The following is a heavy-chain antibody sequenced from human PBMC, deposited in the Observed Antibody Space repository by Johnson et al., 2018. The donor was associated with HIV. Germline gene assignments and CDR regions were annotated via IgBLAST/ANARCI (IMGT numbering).Heavy chain of an antibody. CDR3: ARSQLLALDVFNM. J-gene: IGHJ3*02. CDR1: QITLNNYC. Sequence: VLLVESGGGLVQPGGSLRLSCVGSQITLNNYCMGWVRQAPGRGLDWVGNINQDGTEKSYADSVKGRFTLSRDTAKNSLFLQMNSLTVEDTAVYYCARSQLLALDVFNMWGQGTMVTVSS. CDR2: INQDGTEK. V-gene: IGHV3-7*01.